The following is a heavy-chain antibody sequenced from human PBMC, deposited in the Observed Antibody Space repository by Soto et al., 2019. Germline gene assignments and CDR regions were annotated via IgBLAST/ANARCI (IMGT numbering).Heavy chain of an antibody. CDR3: ACPCCRSWYYYYYGMDV. CDR1: GGTFSTYA. Sequence: SVKVSCKASGGTFSTYAISWVRQAPGQGLEWMGGIIPIFGTANYAQKFQGRATIPADESTSTAYMELSSLRSEDTAVYYCACPCCRSWYYYYYGMDVWGQGTTVTVSS. CDR2: IIPIFGTA. J-gene: IGHJ6*02. V-gene: IGHV1-69*13. D-gene: IGHD6-13*01.